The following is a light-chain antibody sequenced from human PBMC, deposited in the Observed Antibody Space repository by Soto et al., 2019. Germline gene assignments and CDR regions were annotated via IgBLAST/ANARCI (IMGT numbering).Light chain of an antibody. CDR2: VVS. CDR3: HRSYNTLYT. V-gene: IGKV1-39*01. CDR1: QTIINS. J-gene: IGKJ2*01. Sequence: DTQMTQSPSSLSASVGDRVTITCRASQTIINSLNWYQQKPGKAPKLLIYVVSSLQSVVPSRFSGSRSGTDFALTFSNLQPEDFATYYCHRSYNTLYTFGQGTKLEI.